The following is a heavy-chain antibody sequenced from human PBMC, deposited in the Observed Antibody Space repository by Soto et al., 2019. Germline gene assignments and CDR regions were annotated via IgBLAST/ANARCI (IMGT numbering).Heavy chain of an antibody. CDR3: ATAPSQTVAVIGNP. V-gene: IGHV1-24*01. D-gene: IGHD6-19*01. CDR1: GYTLTELS. CDR2: FDPEDGET. J-gene: IGHJ5*02. Sequence: ASVKVSCKVSGYTLTELSMHWVRQAPGKGLEWMGGFDPEDGETIYAQKFQGRVTMTEDTSTDTAYMELSSLRSDDTAVYSCATAPSQTVAVIGNPWGQGTLVTVSS.